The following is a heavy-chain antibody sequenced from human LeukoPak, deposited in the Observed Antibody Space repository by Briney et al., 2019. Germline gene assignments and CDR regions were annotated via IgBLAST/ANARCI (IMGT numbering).Heavy chain of an antibody. CDR1: GFTFSNYN. Sequence: GGSLRLSCAASGFTFSNYNINWVRQAPGKGLEWVSYISSSSSTIYYADSVKGRFTISRDNAKNSLYLQMNSLRAEDTAVYFCAAEVSPKVFDYRGQGTLVTVSS. J-gene: IGHJ4*02. CDR2: ISSSSSTI. V-gene: IGHV3-48*04. CDR3: AAEVSPKVFDY.